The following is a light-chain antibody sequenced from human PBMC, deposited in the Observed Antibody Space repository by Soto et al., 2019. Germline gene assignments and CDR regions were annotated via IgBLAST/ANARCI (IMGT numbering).Light chain of an antibody. Sequence: EIVMTQSPATLSVSPGERATLSCRASQSISSNLAWYQQKPGQAPRLLIYRASTRSTGIPASFSRSGSGTKFTHTNSSLQYEDSAAYYCHPNNNWPRPFVQLTKVEIK. V-gene: IGKV3-15*01. CDR2: RAS. J-gene: IGKJ1*01. CDR3: HPNNNWPRP. CDR1: QSISSN.